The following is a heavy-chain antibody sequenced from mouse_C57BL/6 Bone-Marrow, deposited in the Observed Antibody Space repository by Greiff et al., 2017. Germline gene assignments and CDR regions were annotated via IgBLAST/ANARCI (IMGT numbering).Heavy chain of an antibody. J-gene: IGHJ2*01. CDR1: GFNIKDDY. CDR2: IDPENGDT. Sequence: VQLQQSGAELVRPGASVKLSCTASGFNIKDDYMHWVKQRPEQGLEWIGWIDPENGDTEYASKFQGKATITADTSSNTAYLQLSGLTSEDTAVYYCTTEVKDYWGQGTTLTVSS. CDR3: TTEVKDY. D-gene: IGHD2-2*01. V-gene: IGHV14-4*01.